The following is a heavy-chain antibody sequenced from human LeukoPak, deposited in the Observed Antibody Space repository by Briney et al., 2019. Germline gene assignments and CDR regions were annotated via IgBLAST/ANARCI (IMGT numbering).Heavy chain of an antibody. Sequence: GGSLRLSCAGSGFDFDDYAMSWVRQAPGKGLEWVANIKQDGSEKYYVDSVKGRFTISRDNAKNSLYLQMNSLRAEDTAVYYCARDSMVRGVISDYWGQGTLVTVSS. D-gene: IGHD3-10*01. CDR2: IKQDGSEK. CDR1: GFDFDDYA. V-gene: IGHV3-7*01. J-gene: IGHJ4*02. CDR3: ARDSMVRGVISDY.